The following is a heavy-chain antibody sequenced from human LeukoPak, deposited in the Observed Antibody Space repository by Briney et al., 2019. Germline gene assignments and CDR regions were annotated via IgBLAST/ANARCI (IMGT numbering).Heavy chain of an antibody. D-gene: IGHD3-9*01. Sequence: SETLSLTCTVSGGSISSYYWSWIRQPPGKGLEWVGYIYYSGSTNYNPSLKSRVTISVDTSKSQFSLKLSSVTAADTAVYYCARDPYYDILTGWGAFDIWGQGTMVTVSS. V-gene: IGHV4-59*01. CDR3: ARDPYYDILTGWGAFDI. CDR2: IYYSGST. CDR1: GGSISSYY. J-gene: IGHJ3*02.